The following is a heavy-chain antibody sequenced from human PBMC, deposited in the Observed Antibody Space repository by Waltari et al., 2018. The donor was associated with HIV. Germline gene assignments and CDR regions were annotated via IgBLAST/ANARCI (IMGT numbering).Heavy chain of an antibody. CDR1: GYTFTGYY. CDR2: INPNSGGT. Sequence: QVQLVQSGAEVKKPGASVKVSCKASGYTFTGYYMHWVRQAPGQGLEWMGRINPNSGGTNYAQKFQGRVTMTRDTSISTAYMELSRLRSDDTAVYYCARDLAGDYWDIGIIGLNVWGQGTTVTVSS. J-gene: IGHJ6*02. V-gene: IGHV1-2*06. D-gene: IGHD4-17*01. CDR3: ARDLAGDYWDIGIIGLNV.